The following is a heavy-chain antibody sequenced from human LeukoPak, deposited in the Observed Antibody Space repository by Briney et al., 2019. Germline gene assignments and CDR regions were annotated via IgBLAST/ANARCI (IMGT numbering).Heavy chain of an antibody. Sequence: SETLSLTCTVSGGSLSNFYWSWIRQPVGKGLEWIGRIHTSGSTNYNPSLKSRVTLSVDTSKNLFSLRLTSVTAADTAVYYCARDEGSGWYGYWGQGTLVTVSS. CDR1: GGSLSNFY. V-gene: IGHV4-4*07. CDR3: ARDEGSGWYGY. D-gene: IGHD6-19*01. J-gene: IGHJ4*02. CDR2: IHTSGST.